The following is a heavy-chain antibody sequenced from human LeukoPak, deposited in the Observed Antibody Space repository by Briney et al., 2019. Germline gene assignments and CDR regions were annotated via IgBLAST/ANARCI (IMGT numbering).Heavy chain of an antibody. V-gene: IGHV1-69*02. CDR1: GGTFSSYT. J-gene: IGHJ5*02. CDR2: IIPILGIA. CDR3: ARALGGYSSSWYTPADNWFDP. Sequence: ASVKVSCKASGGTFSSYTISWVRQAPGQGLEWMGRIIPILGIANYAQKFQGRVTITADKSTSTAYMELSCLRSEDTAVYYCARALGGYSSSWYTPADNWFDPWGQGTLVTVSS. D-gene: IGHD6-13*01.